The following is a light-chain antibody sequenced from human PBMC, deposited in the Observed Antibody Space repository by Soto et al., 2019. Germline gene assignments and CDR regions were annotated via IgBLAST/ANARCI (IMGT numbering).Light chain of an antibody. CDR3: QQYNNWPPWT. J-gene: IGKJ1*01. CDR1: QSVSIN. Sequence: EIVLTQSPAILSVSPGERATLSCRASQSVSINLAWYQQKPGQATRLLIYGASTRANGIPARFSGSGSGTEFTLTISSLQSEDFAVYYCQQYNNWPPWTFGQGTKVDIK. V-gene: IGKV3-15*01. CDR2: GAS.